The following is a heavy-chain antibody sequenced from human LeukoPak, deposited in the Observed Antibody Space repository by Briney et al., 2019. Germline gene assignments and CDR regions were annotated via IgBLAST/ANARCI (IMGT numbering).Heavy chain of an antibody. Sequence: SETLSLTCTVSGGSISSGDYYWSWIRQPPGKGLEWIGYIYYSGSTYYNPSLKSRVTISVDTSKNQFSLKLSSVTAVDTAVYYCARDLRDSSGYYYADYWGQGTLVTVSS. CDR1: GGSISSGDYY. V-gene: IGHV4-30-4*01. CDR3: ARDLRDSSGYYYADY. CDR2: IYYSGST. D-gene: IGHD3-22*01. J-gene: IGHJ4*02.